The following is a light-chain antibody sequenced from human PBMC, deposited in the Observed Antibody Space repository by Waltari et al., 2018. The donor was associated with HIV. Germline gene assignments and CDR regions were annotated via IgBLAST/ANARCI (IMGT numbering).Light chain of an antibody. Sequence: EIVMTQSPATLSVSPGERATLPCRASQSLSSNLAWYQQKPGQAPRLLIYGASTRATGIPTRFSGSGSGTEFTLTISSLQSEDFAVYYCQQYDAWPPYTFGQGTKLEIK. CDR2: GAS. J-gene: IGKJ2*01. CDR1: QSLSSN. CDR3: QQYDAWPPYT. V-gene: IGKV3-15*01.